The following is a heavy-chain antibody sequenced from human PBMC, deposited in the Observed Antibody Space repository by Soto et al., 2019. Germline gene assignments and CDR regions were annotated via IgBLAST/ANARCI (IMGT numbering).Heavy chain of an antibody. D-gene: IGHD3-10*01. CDR2: ITASGGTM. V-gene: IGHV3-48*04. CDR3: VREDYYGSGSPDY. Sequence: EVPLVESGGGLVQPGGSRRLSCAASGFSFRSFTMNWVRQAPGKGLEWISYITASGGTMFYADSVRGRFTISRDNAKDSLYLEMTSLRPEDTAVYYCVREDYYGSGSPDYWGRGTLVSVSS. J-gene: IGHJ4*02. CDR1: GFSFRSFT.